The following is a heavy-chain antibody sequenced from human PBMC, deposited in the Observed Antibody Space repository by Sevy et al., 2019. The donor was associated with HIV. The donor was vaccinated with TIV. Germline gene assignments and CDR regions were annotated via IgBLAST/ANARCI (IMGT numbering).Heavy chain of an antibody. Sequence: GGSLRLSFAASAFTFSSYAMNWVRQAPGKGLEWVSSINAISSNIYYADSVKGRFTISRDNAENSLYLQMNSVRAEDTAVYYCARDLFSGGNAVYGYWGQGTLVTVSS. CDR3: ARDLFSGGNAVYGY. J-gene: IGHJ4*02. CDR2: INAISSNI. CDR1: AFTFSSYA. V-gene: IGHV3-21*01. D-gene: IGHD2-15*01.